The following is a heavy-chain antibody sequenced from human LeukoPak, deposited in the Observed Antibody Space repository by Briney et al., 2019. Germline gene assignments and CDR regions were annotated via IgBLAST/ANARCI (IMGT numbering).Heavy chain of an antibody. D-gene: IGHD6-13*01. Sequence: GASVKVSCKASGGTFSSYAISWVRQAPGQGLEWMGGIIPIFGTASYAQKFQGRVTITADESTSTAYMELSSLRSEDTAVYYCASSKAAAGTEAWYDAFDIWGQGTMVTASS. CDR2: IIPIFGTA. J-gene: IGHJ3*02. CDR1: GGTFSSYA. V-gene: IGHV1-69*13. CDR3: ASSKAAAGTEAWYDAFDI.